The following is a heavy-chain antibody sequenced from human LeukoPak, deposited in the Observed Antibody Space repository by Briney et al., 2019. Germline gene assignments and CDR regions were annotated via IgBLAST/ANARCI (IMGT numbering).Heavy chain of an antibody. CDR2: IFYTGTT. CDR1: GTSISNYY. D-gene: IGHD4-23*01. Sequence: SETLSLTCTVSGTSISNYYWSWIRQPPGKGLEWIGYIFYTGTTVSNPSLKSRLIMSVDMSKNQVSLNLISVTAADTAVYYCARHSGDYGGLYDYWGQGALVTVSS. V-gene: IGHV4-59*08. J-gene: IGHJ4*02. CDR3: ARHSGDYGGLYDY.